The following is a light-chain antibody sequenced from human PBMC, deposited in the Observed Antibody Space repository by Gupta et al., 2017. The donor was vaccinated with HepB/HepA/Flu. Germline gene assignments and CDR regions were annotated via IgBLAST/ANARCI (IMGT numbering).Light chain of an antibody. J-gene: IGKJ1*01. CDR1: QSVGSY. CDR3: QQRNNWT. V-gene: IGKV3-11*01. CDR2: DAS. Sequence: EIVLTQSPATLSLSPGERATLTCRASQSVGSYLAWYQQKPGHSPRLLIFDASTRATGIPPRFSGSGSGTDSTRTINSHDPEDFAVYYCQQRNNWTFGQGTKVEI.